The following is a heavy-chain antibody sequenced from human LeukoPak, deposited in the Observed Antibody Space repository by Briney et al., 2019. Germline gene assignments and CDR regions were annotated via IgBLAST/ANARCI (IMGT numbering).Heavy chain of an antibody. D-gene: IGHD6-19*01. CDR3: ARDGKPWLVTSLFDY. V-gene: IGHV1-2*02. CDR2: INPNSGGT. CDR1: GYTFTGYH. J-gene: IGHJ4*02. Sequence: GASVKVSCKASGYTFTGYHMHWVRQAPGQGLEWMGWINPNSGGTNYAQKFQGRVTMTRDTSISTAYMELSRLRSDDTAVYYCARDGKPWLVTSLFDYWGQGTLVTVPS.